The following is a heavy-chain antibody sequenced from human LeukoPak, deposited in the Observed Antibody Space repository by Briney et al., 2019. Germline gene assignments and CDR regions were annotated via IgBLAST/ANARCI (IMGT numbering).Heavy chain of an antibody. Sequence: GGSLRLSCEASGFTFNSYGMSWVRQAPGKGLEWVSAISGSGYTTYYADSVKGRFTISRDNSENTLYLQMNSLRAEDTAVYYCAKSSGYGDYGYYYYYMDVWGKGTTVTVSS. J-gene: IGHJ6*03. V-gene: IGHV3-23*01. CDR2: ISGSGYTT. D-gene: IGHD4-17*01. CDR3: AKSSGYGDYGYYYYYMDV. CDR1: GFTFNSYG.